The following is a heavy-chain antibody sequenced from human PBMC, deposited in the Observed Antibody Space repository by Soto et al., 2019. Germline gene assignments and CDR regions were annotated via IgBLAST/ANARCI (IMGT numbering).Heavy chain of an antibody. CDR1: GYTFTSYA. CDR2: INAGNGNT. V-gene: IGHV1-3*01. J-gene: IGHJ6*02. CDR3: ASSRITMVPYGMDV. D-gene: IGHD3-10*01. Sequence: QVQLVQSGAEVKKPGASVKVSCKASGYTFTSYAMHWVRQAPGQRLEWMGWINAGNGNTKYSQKFQGRVTITRDTSASTAYMELSSLRSEDTAEYYCASSRITMVPYGMDVWGQGTTVTVSS.